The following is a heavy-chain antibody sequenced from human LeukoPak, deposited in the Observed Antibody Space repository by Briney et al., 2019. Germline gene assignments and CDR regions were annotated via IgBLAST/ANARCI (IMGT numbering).Heavy chain of an antibody. CDR3: ARDINWVGGY. J-gene: IGHJ4*02. D-gene: IGHD7-27*01. V-gene: IGHV3-48*03. CDR1: GFTFSSYE. CDR2: ISSSDNTI. Sequence: GGSLRLSCAASGFTFSSYEMNWVRQAPGKWLEWVSYISSSDNTIYYADSVKGRFTISRDNAKNSLYLQMNSLRAEDTAVYYCARDINWVGGYWGQGTLVTASP.